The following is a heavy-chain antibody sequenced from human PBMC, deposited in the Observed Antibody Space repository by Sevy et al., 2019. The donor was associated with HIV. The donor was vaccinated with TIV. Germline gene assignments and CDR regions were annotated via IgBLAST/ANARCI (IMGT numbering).Heavy chain of an antibody. J-gene: IGHJ6*03. CDR3: ARDFMMEYYMDV. Sequence: GGSLRLSCAASGFTFSSYAMHWVRQAPGKGLEWVAFISYDGSNKYYADSVKGRFTISRDNSKNTLYLQMNSLRAEDTAVYYCARDFMMEYYMDVWGKGTTVTVSS. V-gene: IGHV3-30-3*01. CDR2: ISYDGSNK. CDR1: GFTFSSYA. D-gene: IGHD3-16*01.